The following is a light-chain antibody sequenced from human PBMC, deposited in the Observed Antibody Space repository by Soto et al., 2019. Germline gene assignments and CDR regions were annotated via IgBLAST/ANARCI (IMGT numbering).Light chain of an antibody. CDR2: KVS. J-gene: IGKJ4*01. V-gene: IGKV2-30*02. CDR3: LQGTHWPPLT. CDR1: QSLVHGNGNTY. Sequence: DVVMTQSPLSLPVTLGQPASISCRSSQSLVHGNGNTYLTWFQQRPGQSPRRLIYKVSNRDSGVPDRFSGSGSGTDFTLKIRRVEAEDVGIYYCLQGTHWPPLTCGGGTKVEIK.